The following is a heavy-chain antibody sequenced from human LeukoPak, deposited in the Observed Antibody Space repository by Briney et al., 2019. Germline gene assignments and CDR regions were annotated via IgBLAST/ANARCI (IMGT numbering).Heavy chain of an antibody. CDR2: ISSSGSTI. D-gene: IGHD3-22*01. CDR3: ARDSEYYYDSSGYYYGFDY. Sequence: GGSLRLSCAASGFTFSDYYMSWIRQAPGKGLEWVSYISSSGSTIYYADSVKSRFTISRDNSKNSLYLQMNSLRAEDTAVYYCARDSEYYYDSSGYYYGFDYWGQGTLVTVSS. CDR1: GFTFSDYY. J-gene: IGHJ4*02. V-gene: IGHV3-11*04.